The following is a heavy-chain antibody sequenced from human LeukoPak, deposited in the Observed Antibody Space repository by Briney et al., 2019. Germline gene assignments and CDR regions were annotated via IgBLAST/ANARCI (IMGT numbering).Heavy chain of an antibody. D-gene: IGHD6-19*01. J-gene: IGHJ6*02. Sequence: SETLSLTCTVSGGSISSSSYYWGWIRQPPGKGLEWIGYIHYSGRTNYKSSLKSRVTLSVDTSKNQFSLKLSSVTAADTAVYYCAKLSPITEVGSSYYHSMDVWGHGTTVTVSS. CDR2: IHYSGRT. CDR1: GGSISSSSYY. V-gene: IGHV4-61*05. CDR3: AKLSPITEVGSSYYHSMDV.